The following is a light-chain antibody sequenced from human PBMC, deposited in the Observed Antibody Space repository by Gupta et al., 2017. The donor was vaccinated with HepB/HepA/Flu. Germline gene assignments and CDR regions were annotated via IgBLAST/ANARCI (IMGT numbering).Light chain of an antibody. CDR1: QSVRSSY. J-gene: IGKJ1*01. Sequence: EIVLTQSPGTLSLSPGERATLSCRASQSVRSSYLAWYQQKPGQAPRLLIYGASSRATGFPDRFSGSGSGTDFTLTISRLEPEDFAVYYCQQEVRSPRTFGQGTKVEIK. CDR3: QQEVRSPRT. V-gene: IGKV3-20*01. CDR2: GAS.